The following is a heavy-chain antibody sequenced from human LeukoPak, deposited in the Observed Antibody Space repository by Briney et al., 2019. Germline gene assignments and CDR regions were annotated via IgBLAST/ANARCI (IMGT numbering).Heavy chain of an antibody. CDR1: GFXXXSYA. J-gene: IGHJ4*02. CDR2: ITASGGNT. CDR3: AKGNGYSYGRYYFDY. D-gene: IGHD5-18*01. Sequence: SXAXXGFXXXSYAMGWVRQAPGKGLEWVSAITASGGNTYYADSVKGRFTISRDNSKNTLYLQVNSLRAEDTAVYYCAKGNGYSYGRYYFDYWGQGTLVTVSS. V-gene: IGHV3-23*01.